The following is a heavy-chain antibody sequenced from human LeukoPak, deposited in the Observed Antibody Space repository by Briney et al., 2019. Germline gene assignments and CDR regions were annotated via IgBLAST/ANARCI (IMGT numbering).Heavy chain of an antibody. CDR1: GGSISSSSYY. CDR2: INHSGST. V-gene: IGHV4-39*07. J-gene: IGHJ4*02. Sequence: KPSETLSLTCTVSGGSISSSSYYWGWIRQPPGKGLEWIGEINHSGSTNYNPSLKSRVTISVDTSKNQFSLKLSSVTAADTAVYYCARGRVSRRNYYGSGSYYAYFDYWGQGTLVTVSS. CDR3: ARGRVSRRNYYGSGSYYAYFDY. D-gene: IGHD3-10*01.